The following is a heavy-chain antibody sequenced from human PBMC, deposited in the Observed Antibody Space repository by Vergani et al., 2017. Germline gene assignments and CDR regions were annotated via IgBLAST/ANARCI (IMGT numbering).Heavy chain of an antibody. V-gene: IGHV3-23*01. CDR2: ISGSGGST. J-gene: IGHJ6*02. D-gene: IGHD5-12*01. Sequence: VQLLESGGDLVQPGGSLRLSCAASGFTFNHYAMNWVRQAPGKGLEWVSGISGSGGSTYYAGSVKGRFTISRDSSKNTLYLQMNSLSAGDTAVYYCAKANPRNSGYDYLYYYRAMDVWGPGTTVTVSS. CDR1: GFTFNHYA. CDR3: AKANPRNSGYDYLYYYRAMDV.